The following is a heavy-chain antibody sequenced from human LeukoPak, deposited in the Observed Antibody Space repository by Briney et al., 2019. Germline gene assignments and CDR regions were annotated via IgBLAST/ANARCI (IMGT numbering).Heavy chain of an antibody. J-gene: IGHJ4*02. CDR1: GYTFTGYY. Sequence: GASVKVSCKASGYTFTGYYMHWVRQAPGQGLEWMGWINPNSGGTNYAQKFQGRVTMTRDTSISTAYMELSRLRSDDTVVYYCARDKGVWSGYFDYWGQGTLVTVSS. CDR2: INPNSGGT. CDR3: ARDKGVWSGYFDY. V-gene: IGHV1-2*02. D-gene: IGHD3-3*01.